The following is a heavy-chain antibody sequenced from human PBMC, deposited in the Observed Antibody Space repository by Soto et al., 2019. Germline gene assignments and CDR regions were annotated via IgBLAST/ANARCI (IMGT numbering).Heavy chain of an antibody. V-gene: IGHV3-33*01. D-gene: IGHD3-22*01. CDR1: GFTFSSYG. J-gene: IGHJ4*02. CDR3: ARAGSYDSSGYYSRY. CDR2: IWYDGSNK. Sequence: GSLRLSCAASGFTFSSYGMHWVRQAPGKGLEWVAVIWYDGSNKYYADSVKGRFTISRDNSKNTLYLQMNSLRAEDTAVYYCARAGSYDSSGYYSRYWGQGTLVTVSS.